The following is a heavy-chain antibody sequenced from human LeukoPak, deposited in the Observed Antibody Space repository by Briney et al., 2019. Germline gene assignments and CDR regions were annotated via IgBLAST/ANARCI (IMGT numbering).Heavy chain of an antibody. CDR1: GFTFSSYS. CDR2: ISSSSSTI. J-gene: IGHJ4*02. V-gene: IGHV3-48*01. CDR3: ARDPSSYYYDSSGYPEYYFDY. Sequence: GGSLRLSCAASGFTFSSYSMNWVRQAPGKGLEWVSYISSSSSTIYYADSVKGRFTISRDNAKNSLYLQMNSLRAEDTAVYYCARDPSSYYYDSSGYPEYYFDYWGQGTLVTVSS. D-gene: IGHD3-22*01.